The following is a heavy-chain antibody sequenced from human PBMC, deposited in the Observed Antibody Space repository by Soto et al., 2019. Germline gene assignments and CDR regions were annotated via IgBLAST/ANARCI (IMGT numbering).Heavy chain of an antibody. V-gene: IGHV3-66*04. Sequence: EVQLVESGGGLVQPGGSLRLSCAASGFTVSSNYMSWVRQAPGKGLEWVSVIYSGGSTYYADSVKGRFTISRDNSKNTLYSQMNSRRAEDTALYYCARLLPDAFDIWGQGTMVTVSS. CDR1: GFTVSSNY. J-gene: IGHJ3*02. CDR3: ARLLPDAFDI. D-gene: IGHD2-15*01. CDR2: IYSGGST.